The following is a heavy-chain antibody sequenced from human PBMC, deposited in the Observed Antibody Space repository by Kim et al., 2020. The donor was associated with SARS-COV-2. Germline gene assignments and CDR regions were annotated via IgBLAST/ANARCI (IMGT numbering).Heavy chain of an antibody. V-gene: IGHV6-1*01. D-gene: IGHD6-19*01. CDR1: GDSVSSNSAA. J-gene: IGHJ4*01. CDR3: ARDRQRAGTGVDY. CDR2: TYYRSKWYT. Sequence: SQTLSLTCDISGDSVSSNSAAWNWIRQSPSRGLEWLGRTYYRSKWYTDYALSVKGRITINPDTSKNQLSLQLNSVTPEDTAVYYCARDRQRAGTGVDYWGQGTLVTVSS.